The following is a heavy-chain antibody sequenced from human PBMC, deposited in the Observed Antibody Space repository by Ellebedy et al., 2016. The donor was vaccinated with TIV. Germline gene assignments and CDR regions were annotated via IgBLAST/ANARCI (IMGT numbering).Heavy chain of an antibody. J-gene: IGHJ6*02. CDR1: GYTFTSYY. V-gene: IGHV1-2*02. D-gene: IGHD4/OR15-4a*01. CDR3: ARVLRATSGMDV. Sequence: ASVKVSCKASGYTFTSYYLHWVRQAPGRGLEWMGWINPDSGGTNFAQKFQGRVTMTRDTSINTAYMELNRLQSDDTAVYYCARVLRATSGMDVWGQGTTVIVS. CDR2: INPDSGGT.